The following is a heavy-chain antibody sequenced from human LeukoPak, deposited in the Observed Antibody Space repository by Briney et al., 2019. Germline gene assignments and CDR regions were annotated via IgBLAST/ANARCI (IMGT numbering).Heavy chain of an antibody. CDR3: AKGASLVDY. V-gene: IGHV4-38-2*02. J-gene: IGHJ4*02. Sequence: PSETLSLTCTVSGYSISSGYYWGWIRQPPGKGLEWIGRIYTSGSTNYNPSLKSRVTMSVDTSKNQFSLKLSSVTAADTAVYYCAKGASLVDYWGQGTLVTVSS. CDR2: IYTSGST. D-gene: IGHD5-12*01. CDR1: GYSISSGYY.